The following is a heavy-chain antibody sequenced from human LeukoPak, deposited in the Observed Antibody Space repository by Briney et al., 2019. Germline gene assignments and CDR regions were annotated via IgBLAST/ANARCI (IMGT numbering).Heavy chain of an antibody. V-gene: IGHV4-31*03. CDR2: IYYSGST. CDR1: GGSISSGGYY. Sequence: SETLSLTCTVSGGSISSGGYYWRWIRQHPGKGLEWIGYIYYSGSTYYNPSLKSRVTISVDTSKNQFSLKLSSVTAADTAVYYCARGFVDPNWFDPWGQGTLVTVSS. CDR3: ARGFVDPNWFDP. J-gene: IGHJ5*02. D-gene: IGHD2-15*01.